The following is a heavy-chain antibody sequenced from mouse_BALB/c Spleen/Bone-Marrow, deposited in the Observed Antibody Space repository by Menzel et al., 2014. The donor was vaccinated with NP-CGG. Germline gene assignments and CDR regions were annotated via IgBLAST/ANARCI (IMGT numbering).Heavy chain of an antibody. J-gene: IGHJ2*01. V-gene: IGHV1S130*01. D-gene: IGHD2-14*01. CDR2: IHPNTDNT. CDR1: GYTFTSSW. CDR3: ARHHRYAYYFDY. Sequence: VQLQQSGSVLVRPGASGKLSCKASGYTFTSSWMHWAKQRPGQGLEWIGEIHPNTDNTNYDEKFKGKATLTVDTSSSTAYVGLSSLTSEDSAVYYCARHHRYAYYFDYWGQGTTLTVSS.